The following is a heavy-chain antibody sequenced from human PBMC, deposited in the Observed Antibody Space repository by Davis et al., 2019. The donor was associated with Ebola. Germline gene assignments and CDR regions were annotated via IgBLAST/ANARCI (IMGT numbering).Heavy chain of an antibody. D-gene: IGHD7-27*01. J-gene: IGHJ4*02. CDR2: ISYDGSNK. CDR1: GFTFSSYA. CDR3: ARAWLRGELGSISFCDY. Sequence: GESLKISCAASGFTFSSYAMHWVRQAPGKGLEWVAVISYDGSNKYYADSVKGRFTISRENSKNTLYLQMNSLRAEDTAVYYCARAWLRGELGSISFCDYWGQGTLVTVSS. V-gene: IGHV3-30-3*01.